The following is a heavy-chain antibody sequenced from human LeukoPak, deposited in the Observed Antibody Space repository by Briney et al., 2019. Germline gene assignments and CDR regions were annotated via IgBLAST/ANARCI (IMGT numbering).Heavy chain of an antibody. CDR3: ARLRSGSTPPPPHYYYGLDV. J-gene: IGHJ6*02. CDR1: GGSINDFY. CDR2: ILYSGSA. Sequence: SETLSLTCTVSGGSINDFYWTWIRQPPGKGLEWIGYILYSGSANSNPSLESRVTISVDTSKNQFSLKLSSVTAADTAAYYCARLRSGSTPPPPHYYYGLDVWGQGTTVIVSS. V-gene: IGHV4-59*01. D-gene: IGHD1-26*01.